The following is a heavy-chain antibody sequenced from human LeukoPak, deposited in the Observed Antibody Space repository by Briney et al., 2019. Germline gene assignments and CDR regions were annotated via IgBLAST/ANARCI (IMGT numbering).Heavy chain of an antibody. Sequence: PSETLSLTCTVSGYSISSGYYWGWIRQPPGKGLEWIGSIYHSGSTYYNPSLKSRVTISVDTSKNQFSLKLSSVTAAVTAVYYCARFWSGYPLSNWFDPWGQGTLVTVSS. CDR1: GYSISSGYY. D-gene: IGHD3-3*01. CDR3: ARFWSGYPLSNWFDP. V-gene: IGHV4-38-2*02. J-gene: IGHJ5*02. CDR2: IYHSGST.